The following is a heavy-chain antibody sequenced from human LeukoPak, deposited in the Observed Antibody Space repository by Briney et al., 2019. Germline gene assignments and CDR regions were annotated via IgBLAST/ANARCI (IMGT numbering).Heavy chain of an antibody. J-gene: IGHJ4*02. Sequence: SETLSLTCTVSGYSISSGYYWGWIRQPPGEGLEWIGSTYHSGSTYYNPSLKSRVTISVDTSKNQFSLKLSSVTAADTAVYYCAREGPTSFSDYWGQGTLVTVSS. CDR2: TYHSGST. CDR1: GYSISSGYY. CDR3: AREGPTSFSDY. D-gene: IGHD1-1*01. V-gene: IGHV4-38-2*02.